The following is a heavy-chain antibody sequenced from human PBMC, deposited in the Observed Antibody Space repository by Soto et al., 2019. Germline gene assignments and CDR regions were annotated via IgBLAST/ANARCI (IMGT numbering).Heavy chain of an antibody. CDR1: GGSISSGDYY. CDR2: IYYSGST. D-gene: IGHD3-3*01. J-gene: IGHJ4*02. CDR3: ASEFLEWLVIDY. Sequence: PSETLSLTCTVSGGSISSGDYYWSWIRQPPGKGLEWIGYIYYSGSTYYNPSLKSRVTISVDTSKNQFSLKLSSVTAADTAVYYCASEFLEWLVIDYWGQGTLVTVYS. V-gene: IGHV4-30-4*01.